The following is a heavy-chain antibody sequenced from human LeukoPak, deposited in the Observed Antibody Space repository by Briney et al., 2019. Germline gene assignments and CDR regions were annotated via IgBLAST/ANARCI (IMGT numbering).Heavy chain of an antibody. CDR2: INPNSGGT. CDR1: GYTFTGYY. CDR3: AREGYCSGGSCSQH. Sequence: ASVKVSCKXSGYTFTGYYMHWVRQAPGQGLEWMGRINPNSGGTNYAQKFQGRVTMTRDTSISTAYMELSRLRSDDTAVYSRAREGYCSGGSCSQHWGQGTLVTVSS. V-gene: IGHV1-2*06. J-gene: IGHJ4*02. D-gene: IGHD2-15*01.